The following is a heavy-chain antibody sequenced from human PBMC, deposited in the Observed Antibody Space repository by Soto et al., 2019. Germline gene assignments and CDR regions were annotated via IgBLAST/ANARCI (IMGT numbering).Heavy chain of an antibody. Sequence: EVQLVESGGGLVQPGGSLRLSCAASGFTFSRYNMNWVRQAPGKGLEWVSYISSSSSTIYYAGSVKGRFTISRDKAKNSLYLQMSSLRDEDTDVYYCARDKRFDHSCPDFWGQGTLVTVSS. D-gene: IGHD1-26*01. CDR1: GFTFSRYN. J-gene: IGHJ4*02. V-gene: IGHV3-48*02. CDR2: ISSSSSTI. CDR3: ARDKRFDHSCPDF.